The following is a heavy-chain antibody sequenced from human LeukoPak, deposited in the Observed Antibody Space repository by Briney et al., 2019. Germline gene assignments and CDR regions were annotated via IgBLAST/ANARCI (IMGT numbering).Heavy chain of an antibody. V-gene: IGHV4-59*01. CDR3: ATYSSGWYNKGYYYYMDV. J-gene: IGHJ6*03. Sequence: PSETLSLTCTVSGGSISSYYWSWIRQPPGKGLEWIGYIYYSGSTNYNPSLKSRVTISVDTSKNQFSLKLSSVTAADTAVYYCATYSSGWYNKGYYYYMDVWGKGTTVTVS. CDR2: IYYSGST. CDR1: GGSISSYY. D-gene: IGHD6-19*01.